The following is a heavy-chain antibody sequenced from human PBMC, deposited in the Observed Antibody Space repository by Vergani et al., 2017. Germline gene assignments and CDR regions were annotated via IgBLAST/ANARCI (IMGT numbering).Heavy chain of an antibody. V-gene: IGHV3-23*01. Sequence: EVRLLESGGDLLQSGESLKISCAASGFSFKDYAMSWVRQAPGKGLEWVSGISGTGGFTFYADSVKGRFTISRDNYKDTLYLQMNSLRVEDTAIYYCAKARDPNCKGGNCYSYYYGLDLWGKGTTVTVSS. CDR1: GFSFKDYA. CDR2: ISGTGGFT. CDR3: AKARDPNCKGGNCYSYYYGLDL. J-gene: IGHJ6*04. D-gene: IGHD2-15*01.